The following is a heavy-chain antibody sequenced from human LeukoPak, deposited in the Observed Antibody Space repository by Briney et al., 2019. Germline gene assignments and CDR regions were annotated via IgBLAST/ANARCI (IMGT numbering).Heavy chain of an antibody. CDR3: AKGGPWGYYGSGLDP. D-gene: IGHD3-10*01. Sequence: PGGSLRLSCAASGFTFSTYAMSWVRQAPGKGLEWVSTISGSGGSGVSTYYADSVKGRFTISRDNSKNTLYLQMNSLRAEDTAVYYCAKGGPWGYYGSGLDPWGQGTLVTVSS. V-gene: IGHV3-23*01. J-gene: IGHJ5*02. CDR2: ISGSGGSGVST. CDR1: GFTFSTYA.